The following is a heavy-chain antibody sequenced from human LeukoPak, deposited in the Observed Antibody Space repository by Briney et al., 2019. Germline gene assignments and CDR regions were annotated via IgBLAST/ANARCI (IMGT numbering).Heavy chain of an antibody. CDR3: ARWSWSYYFDY. D-gene: IGHD1-26*01. J-gene: IGHJ4*02. V-gene: IGHV4-34*01. Sequence: SETLSLTCAVYGGSFSGYYWSWIRQPPGKGLEWIGEINHRGSTNYNASLKSRVTMSVDTSKNQFSLKLSSVTAADTAVYYCARWSWSYYFDYWGQGTLVTVSS. CDR1: GGSFSGYY. CDR2: INHRGST.